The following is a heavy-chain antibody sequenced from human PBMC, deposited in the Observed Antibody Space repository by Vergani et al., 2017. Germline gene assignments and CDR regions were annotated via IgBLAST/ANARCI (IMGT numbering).Heavy chain of an antibody. CDR2: ISYDGSNK. D-gene: IGHD3/OR15-3a*01. Sequence: QVQLVESGGGVVQPGRSLRLSCAASGFTFSSYAMHWVRQAPGKGLEWVAVISYDGSNKYYGDSVKGRFTISRDNSKNTLYLQMNSLRAEDTAMYFCAKDPPGITILGLSNYFDYWGQGTLVTVSS. J-gene: IGHJ4*02. V-gene: IGHV3-30*18. CDR3: AKDPPGITILGLSNYFDY. CDR1: GFTFSSYA.